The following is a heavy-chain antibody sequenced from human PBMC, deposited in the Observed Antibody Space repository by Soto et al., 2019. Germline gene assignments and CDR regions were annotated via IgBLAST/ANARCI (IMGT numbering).Heavy chain of an antibody. CDR3: SKDIYSSSSGQDY. CDR2: ISWNGGNI. J-gene: IGHJ4*02. V-gene: IGHV3-9*01. D-gene: IGHD6-6*01. CDR1: GFTFDDYA. Sequence: EVQLVESGGGLVQPGRSLRLSCAASGFTFDDYAMHWVRQAPGKGLEWVSGISWNGGNIGYADSVKGRFNISRDNAKNSLFLQMNSLKADDTDLYFCSKDIYSSSSGQDYWGQGTQVTVSS.